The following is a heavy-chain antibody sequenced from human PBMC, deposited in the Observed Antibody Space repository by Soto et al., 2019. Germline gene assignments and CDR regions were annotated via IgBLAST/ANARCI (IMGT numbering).Heavy chain of an antibody. D-gene: IGHD4-17*01. V-gene: IGHV4-34*01. CDR2: INHSGST. J-gene: IGHJ6*03. CDR3: ARATVTTYFYYYYRDV. Sequence: PSETLSLTRAVNGGSFIGYYRSWIRQSPGKALAWTGEINHSGSTNYNPSLKSRVTISVDTSKNQFSLKLSSVTAADTAVYDCARATVTTYFYYYYRDVWGKGTTVTVSS. CDR1: GGSFIGYY.